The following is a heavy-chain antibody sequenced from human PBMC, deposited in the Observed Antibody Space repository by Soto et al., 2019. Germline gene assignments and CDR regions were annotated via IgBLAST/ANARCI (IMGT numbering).Heavy chain of an antibody. CDR2: IIPIFGTA. D-gene: IGHD6-19*01. CDR3: ARASQWLVTDALKDYYYGMDV. V-gene: IGHV1-69*12. J-gene: IGHJ6*02. CDR1: GGTFSSYA. Sequence: QVQLVQSGAEVKKPGSSVKVSCKASGGTFSSYAISWVRQAPGQGLEWMGGIIPIFGTANYAQKFQGRVTITADESTSTAYMELSSLRSEDTAVYYCARASQWLVTDALKDYYYGMDVWGQGTTVTVSS.